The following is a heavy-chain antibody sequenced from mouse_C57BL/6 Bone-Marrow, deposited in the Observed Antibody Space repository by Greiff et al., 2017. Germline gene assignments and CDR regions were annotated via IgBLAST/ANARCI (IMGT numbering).Heavy chain of an antibody. CDR1: GFTFSSYA. J-gene: IGHJ3*01. Sequence: EVQLKESGGGLVKPGGSLKLSCAASGFTFSSYAMSWVRQTPEKRLEWVATISDGGSYTYYPDNVKGRFTISRDNAKNNLYLQMSHLKSEDTAMYYCARDPISPSYWGQGTLVTVSA. CDR3: ARDPISPSY. D-gene: IGHD6-5*01. CDR2: ISDGGSYT. V-gene: IGHV5-4*01.